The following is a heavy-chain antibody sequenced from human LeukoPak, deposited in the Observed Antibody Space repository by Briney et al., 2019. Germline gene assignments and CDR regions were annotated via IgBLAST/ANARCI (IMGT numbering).Heavy chain of an antibody. CDR3: AKLLRFLEWLPYYFDY. CDR1: GFTFSSYA. V-gene: IGHV3-23*01. D-gene: IGHD3-3*01. J-gene: IGHJ4*02. Sequence: GGSLRLSCAASGFTFSSYAMSWVRQAPGKGLEWVSAISGSGGSTYYADSVKGRFTISRDNSKNTLYLQMNSLRAEDTAVYYCAKLLRFLEWLPYYFDYWGQGTLVTVSS. CDR2: ISGSGGST.